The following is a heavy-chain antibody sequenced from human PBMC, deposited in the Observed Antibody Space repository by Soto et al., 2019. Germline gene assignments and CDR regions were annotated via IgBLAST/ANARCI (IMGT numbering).Heavy chain of an antibody. J-gene: IGHJ6*02. V-gene: IGHV1-69*12. CDR2: IVPVFGTT. D-gene: IGHD1-1*01. CDR1: GGTFSTYS. Sequence: QVQLVQSGAEVKNPGSSVKVSCKASGGTFSTYSISWLRQAPGQGLEWMGGIVPVFGTTNYAQKFQGRVTITADESTSTAYMEVSSLRSEDTAVYYCAKTATAGIYYYYGMDVWGQGTTVTVSS. CDR3: AKTATAGIYYYYGMDV.